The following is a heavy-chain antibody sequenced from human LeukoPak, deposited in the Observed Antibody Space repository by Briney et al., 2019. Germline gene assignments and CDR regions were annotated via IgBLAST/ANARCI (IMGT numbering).Heavy chain of an antibody. D-gene: IGHD6-13*01. Sequence: SQTLSLTCAISGDSVSSNIAAWNWIRQSPSRGLEWLGRTYYRSKWYNDYALSLKGRITIKADTYRNQFSLQLNSVTPDDSAVYYCARGVSSSRGDWLDPWGQGTQVTVSS. J-gene: IGHJ5*02. V-gene: IGHV6-1*01. CDR1: GDSVSSNIAA. CDR3: ARGVSSSRGDWLDP. CDR2: TYYRSKWYN.